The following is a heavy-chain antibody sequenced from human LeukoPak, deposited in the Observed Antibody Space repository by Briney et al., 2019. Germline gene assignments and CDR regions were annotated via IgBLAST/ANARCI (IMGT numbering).Heavy chain of an antibody. CDR1: GYTFTGYY. J-gene: IGHJ4*02. Sequence: ASVKVSCKASGYTFTGYYMHWVRQAPGQGLEWMGRINPNSGGTNYAQKFQGRVTMTRDTSISTAYMELSRLRSDDTAVYYCARVWSSSGTVDYWGQGTLVTVS. CDR2: INPNSGGT. D-gene: IGHD6-19*01. CDR3: ARVWSSSGTVDY. V-gene: IGHV1-2*06.